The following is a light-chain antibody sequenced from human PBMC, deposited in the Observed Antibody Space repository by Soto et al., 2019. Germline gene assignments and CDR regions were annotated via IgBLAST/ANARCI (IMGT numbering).Light chain of an antibody. J-gene: IGKJ1*01. CDR1: QNVSGNF. Sequence: EIVLTQSPGTLSLTPGERATLSCRASQNVSGNFLAWYQQIPGQAPRLLIYGASYRATGIPDRFSGSGSGTDFTLTISRLEPEDFAVYYCQQYAGSPRTFGQGTKLEIK. V-gene: IGKV3-20*01. CDR2: GAS. CDR3: QQYAGSPRT.